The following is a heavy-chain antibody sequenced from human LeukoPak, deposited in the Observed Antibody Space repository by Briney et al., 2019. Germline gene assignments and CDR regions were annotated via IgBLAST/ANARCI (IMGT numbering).Heavy chain of an antibody. CDR2: IKEDGSEK. Sequence: GGSLRLSCTASGFTFGTCWMTWVRQAPGKGLEWVANIKEDGSEKYYVDSVKGRFTISRDNARKSLSLQMNSLRAEDTAVYYCARDVDTNYWGQGTLVTVSS. D-gene: IGHD5-18*01. J-gene: IGHJ4*02. CDR1: GFTFGTCW. CDR3: ARDVDTNY. V-gene: IGHV3-7*03.